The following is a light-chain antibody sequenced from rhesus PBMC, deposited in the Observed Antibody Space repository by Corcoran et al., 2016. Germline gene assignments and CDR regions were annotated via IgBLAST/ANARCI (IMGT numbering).Light chain of an antibody. J-gene: IGKJ3*01. CDR3: LQYSSSPFT. CDR2: KAS. Sequence: DIQMTQSPSSLSASVGDTVTITCRASQSISSWLDWYQQKQGKASKLLIYKASSLQSGVPSRFSGSGSGTDFTLTISSLQPEDFATYYCLQYSSSPFTFGPWTKLDIK. CDR1: QSISSW. V-gene: IGKV1-22*01.